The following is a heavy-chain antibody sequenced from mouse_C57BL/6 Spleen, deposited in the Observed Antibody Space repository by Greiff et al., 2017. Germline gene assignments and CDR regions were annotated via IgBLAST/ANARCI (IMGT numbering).Heavy chain of an antibody. D-gene: IGHD1-1*01. Sequence: EVMLVESGGGLVKPGGSLKLSCAASGFTFSSYTMSWVRQTPEKRLEWVATISGGGGNTYYPDSVKGRFTISRDNAKNTLYLQMSSLRSEDTALYYCARRDYGSRDWYFDVWGTGTTVTVSS. J-gene: IGHJ1*03. CDR1: GFTFSSYT. CDR2: ISGGGGNT. V-gene: IGHV5-9*01. CDR3: ARRDYGSRDWYFDV.